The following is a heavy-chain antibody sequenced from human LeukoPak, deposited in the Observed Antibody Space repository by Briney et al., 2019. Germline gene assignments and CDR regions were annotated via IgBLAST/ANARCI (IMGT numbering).Heavy chain of an antibody. CDR2: MNPNSGNT. J-gene: IGHJ4*02. D-gene: IGHD3-3*01. CDR3: ARGAYYDFWSGHLGH. CDR1: GYTFTSYG. Sequence: ASVKVSCKASGYTFTSYGINWVRQATGQGLEWMGWMNPNSGNTGYAQKFQGRVTITRNTSISTAYMELSSLRSEDTAVYYCARGAYYDFWSGHLGHWGQGTLVTVSS. V-gene: IGHV1-8*03.